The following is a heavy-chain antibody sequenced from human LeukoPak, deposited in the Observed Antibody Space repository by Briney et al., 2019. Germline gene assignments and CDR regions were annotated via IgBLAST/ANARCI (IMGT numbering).Heavy chain of an antibody. V-gene: IGHV1-3*01. J-gene: IGHJ4*02. CDR3: ARLARGYSGYDFYYFDY. CDR1: GYTFTSYA. Sequence: GASVKVSCKASGYTFTSYAMHWVRQAPGQRLEWMGWINAGNGNTKYSQKFQGRVTITRDTSASTAYMGLSSLRSEDTAVYYCARLARGYSGYDFYYFDYWGQGTLVTVSS. CDR2: INAGNGNT. D-gene: IGHD5-12*01.